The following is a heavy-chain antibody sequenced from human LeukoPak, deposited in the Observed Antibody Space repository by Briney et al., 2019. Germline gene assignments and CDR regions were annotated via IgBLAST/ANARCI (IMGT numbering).Heavy chain of an antibody. D-gene: IGHD6-19*01. J-gene: IGHJ4*02. CDR1: GFSFRSFG. V-gene: IGHV3-23*01. CDR2: ISLNGETT. CDR3: AQGFSSGWYPY. Sequence: GGSLRLSCAVSGFSFRSFGMSWVRQAPGKGLEWISAISLNGETTWYADSVKGRFIISRDNSKNTLYLQLTSLRAEDTAVYYCAQGFSSGWYPYWGQGSLVSVSS.